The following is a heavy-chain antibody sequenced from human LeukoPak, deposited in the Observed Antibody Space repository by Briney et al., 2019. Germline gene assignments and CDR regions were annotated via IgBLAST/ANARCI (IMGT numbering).Heavy chain of an antibody. J-gene: IGHJ4*02. CDR3: AKGDGYNQHTFDY. CDR1: GFTFSSYG. Sequence: GGSLRLSCAASGFTFSSYGMHWVRQAPGKGLEWVAFIRYDGSNKYYADSVKGRFTISRDNSKNTLYLQMKSLRAEDTAVYYCAKGDGYNQHTFDYXGQGTLVTVSS. V-gene: IGHV3-30*02. D-gene: IGHD5-24*01. CDR2: IRYDGSNK.